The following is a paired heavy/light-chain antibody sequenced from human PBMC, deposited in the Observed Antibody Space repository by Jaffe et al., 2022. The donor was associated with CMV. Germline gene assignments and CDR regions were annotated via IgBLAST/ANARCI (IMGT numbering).Heavy chain of an antibody. D-gene: IGHD1-26*01. J-gene: IGHJ6*02. Sequence: EVQLVESGGGLVQPGGSLRLSCAASGFTFSSYSMNWVRQAPGKGLEWVSYISSSSSTIYYADSVKGRFTISRDNAKNSLYLQMNSLRDEDTAVYYCARDPKKWELLRVWDYYGMDVWGQGTTVTVSS. CDR1: GFTFSSYS. V-gene: IGHV3-48*02. CDR2: ISSSSSTI. CDR3: ARDPKKWELLRVWDYYGMDV.
Light chain of an antibody. Sequence: DIVMTQSPLSLPVTPGEPASISCRSSQSLLHSNGYNYLDWYLQKPGKSPQLLIYLGSNRASGVPDRFSGSGSGTDFTLKISRVEAEDVGVYYCMQALQTPKTFGQGTKVEIK. CDR2: LGS. CDR1: QSLLHSNGYNY. CDR3: MQALQTPKT. J-gene: IGKJ1*01. V-gene: IGKV2-28*01.